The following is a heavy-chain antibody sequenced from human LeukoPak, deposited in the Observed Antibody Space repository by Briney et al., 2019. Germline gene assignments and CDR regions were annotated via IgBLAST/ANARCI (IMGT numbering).Heavy chain of an antibody. CDR3: ARRGGSRGWGAFDI. Sequence: PGGSLRLSCAASGFTFSSYAMSWVRQAPGKGLEWVSAISGSGGSTYYADSVKGRFTISRDNSKNTLSLQMSSLRVEDTAIYYCARRGGSRGWGAFDIWGQGTIVTVSS. CDR1: GFTFSSYA. D-gene: IGHD6-19*01. V-gene: IGHV3-23*01. J-gene: IGHJ3*02. CDR2: ISGSGGST.